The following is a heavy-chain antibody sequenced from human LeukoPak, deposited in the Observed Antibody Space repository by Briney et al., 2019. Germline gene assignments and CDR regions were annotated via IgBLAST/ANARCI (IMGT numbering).Heavy chain of an antibody. CDR3: ARDQGGVVPAAMPPYYYYYGMDV. CDR1: GFTFSSYG. CDR2: ISYDGSNK. Sequence: GGSLRLSCAASGFTFSSYGMHWVRQAPGKGLEWVAVISYDGSNKYYADSVKGRFTISRDNSKNTLYLQMNSLRAEDTAVYYCARDQGGVVPAAMPPYYYYYGMDVWGQGTTVTVSS. V-gene: IGHV3-30*03. D-gene: IGHD2-2*01. J-gene: IGHJ6*02.